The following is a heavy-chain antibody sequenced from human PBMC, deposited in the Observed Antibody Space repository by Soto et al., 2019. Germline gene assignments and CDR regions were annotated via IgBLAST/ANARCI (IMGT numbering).Heavy chain of an antibody. J-gene: IGHJ4*02. D-gene: IGHD1-26*01. CDR1: GFTFSNYA. Sequence: EVQLLESGGGLAQPGGSLRLSCTASGFTFSNYAMSWVRQAPGKGLEWVSAITRTDSTYYADSVKGRFTISRDNSRNTLYLQMNSLGAEDAALYYCAKALVGEVGATDYWGQGTLVTVSS. V-gene: IGHV3-23*01. CDR3: AKALVGEVGATDY. CDR2: ITRTDST.